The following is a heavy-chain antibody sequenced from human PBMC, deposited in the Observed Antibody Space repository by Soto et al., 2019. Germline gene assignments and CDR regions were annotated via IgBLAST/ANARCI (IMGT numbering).Heavy chain of an antibody. CDR1: GGSINSGGYY. J-gene: IGHJ4*02. CDR3: VGGSDYYRLDD. Sequence: QVQLQESGPGLVKPSQTLSLTCTVSGGSINSGGYYWSWIRQHPGKGLGWIGYIYYSGSTYDNPSLRSRVTISMDTSKNQSSLKLGSVTAADTAVYYGVGGSDYYRLDDWGQGTLVTVSS. CDR2: IYYSGST. D-gene: IGHD3-22*01. V-gene: IGHV4-31*03.